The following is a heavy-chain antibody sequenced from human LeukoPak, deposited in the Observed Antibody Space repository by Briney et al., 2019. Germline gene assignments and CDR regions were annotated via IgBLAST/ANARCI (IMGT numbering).Heavy chain of an antibody. D-gene: IGHD6-13*01. V-gene: IGHV3-21*01. CDR3: ARVAGLGWGPITADETAYLDS. Sequence: GGSLRLSCAASGFTFSDYTITWVRQSPGRGLEWVSSISSTSSFIYHADSVKGRFSISRDNAKNSLSLQMNTLRAEDTAVYYCARVAGLGWGPITADETAYLDSWGQGTLVTVPS. CDR2: ISSTSSFI. J-gene: IGHJ4*02. CDR1: GFTFSDYT.